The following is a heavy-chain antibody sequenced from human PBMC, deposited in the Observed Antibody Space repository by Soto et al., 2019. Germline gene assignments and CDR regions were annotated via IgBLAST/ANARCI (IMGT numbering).Heavy chain of an antibody. D-gene: IGHD6-13*01. CDR2: IYYSGST. V-gene: IGHV4-39*01. J-gene: IGHJ6*02. CDR3: AGAAGTYYYYGWDV. CDR1: GGSISSSSYY. Sequence: SYTLSLTGSVSGGSISSSSYYWGCILKPQGKGLEWIGSIYYSGSTYYNPSLQSRVTISVDTSKNQFSLKLSSVTAADTAVYYCAGAAGTYYYYGWDVWGQGTTVTVSS.